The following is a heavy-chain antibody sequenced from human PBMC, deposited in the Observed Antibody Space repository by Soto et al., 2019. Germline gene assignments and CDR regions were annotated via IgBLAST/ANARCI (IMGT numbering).Heavy chain of an antibody. CDR1: GYTFTSYY. CDR3: ARSIAARRQARAFDI. Sequence: GASVKVSCKASGYTFTSYYMHWVRQAHGQGLEWMGWMNPNSGNTGYAQKFQGRVTMTRNTSISTAYMELSSLRSEDTAVYYCARSIAARRQARAFDIWGQGTMVTVSS. J-gene: IGHJ3*02. CDR2: MNPNSGNT. V-gene: IGHV1-8*02. D-gene: IGHD6-6*01.